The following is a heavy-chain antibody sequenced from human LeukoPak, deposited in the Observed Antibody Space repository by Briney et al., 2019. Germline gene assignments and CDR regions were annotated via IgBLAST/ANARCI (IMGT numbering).Heavy chain of an antibody. Sequence: ASVKVSCKTSGYSFTAYYIHWVRQAPGQGLEWMGWINPNSGGTDYAQKFQGWVTMTRDTSITTAYMELSRLRSDDTAVYYCARGLKAYYYDTSGYYYDSWGQGTLVTVPS. V-gene: IGHV1-2*04. CDR3: ARGLKAYYYDTSGYYYDS. D-gene: IGHD3-22*01. J-gene: IGHJ5*01. CDR1: GYSFTAYY. CDR2: INPNSGGT.